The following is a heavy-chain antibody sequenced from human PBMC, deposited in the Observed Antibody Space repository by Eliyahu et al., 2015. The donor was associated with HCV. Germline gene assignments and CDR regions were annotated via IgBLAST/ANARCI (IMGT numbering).Heavy chain of an antibody. CDR2: IHYSGST. V-gene: IGHV4-31*03. D-gene: IGHD2-8*02. CDR3: ARRGPGADNRFDP. J-gene: IGHJ5*02. Sequence: QVQLQESGPGLVKPSXTLSLTCSVPXXSXXSGXYYWTWIRQHPGKGLEXIGYIHYSGSTYYNPSLKSRAIISVDTSKNQFSLKLSSVTAADTAVYYCARRGPGADNRFDPWGHGTLVTVSS. CDR1: XXSXXSGXYY.